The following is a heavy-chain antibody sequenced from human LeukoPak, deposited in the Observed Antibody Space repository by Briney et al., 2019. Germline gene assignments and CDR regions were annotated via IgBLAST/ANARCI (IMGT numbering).Heavy chain of an antibody. V-gene: IGHV4-39*07. Sequence: SETLSLTCTVSGGSVSSSGYYWGWIRQTPGKGLEWIGSIYYYGSTYYNPSLKSRVTISVDTSKNQFSLKLSSVTAADTAVYYCARDRGDGYDYFWDYWGQGTLVTVSS. D-gene: IGHD5-12*01. J-gene: IGHJ4*02. CDR2: IYYYGST. CDR3: ARDRGDGYDYFWDY. CDR1: GGSVSSSGYY.